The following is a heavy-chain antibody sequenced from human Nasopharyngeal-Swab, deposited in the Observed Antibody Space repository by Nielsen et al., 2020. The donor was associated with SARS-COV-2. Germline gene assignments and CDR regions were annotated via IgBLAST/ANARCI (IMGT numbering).Heavy chain of an antibody. J-gene: IGHJ4*02. CDR2: ISYDGSNK. CDR1: GFTFSSYA. Sequence: GESLKISCAASGFTFSSYAMHWVRQAPGKGLEWVAVISYDGSNKYYADSVKGRFTISRDNSKNTLYLQMNSRRAEDTAVYYCARDPDDYVWGGEGVFDYWGQGTLVTVSS. CDR3: ARDPDDYVWGGEGVFDY. V-gene: IGHV3-30-3*01. D-gene: IGHD3-16*01.